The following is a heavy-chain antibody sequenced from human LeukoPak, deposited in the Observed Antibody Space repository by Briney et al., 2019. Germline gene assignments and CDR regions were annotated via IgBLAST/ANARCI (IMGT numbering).Heavy chain of an antibody. Sequence: ASVKVSCKASGYTFTGYYMHWVRQAPGQGLEWMGWINPNSGGTNYAKKFQGRVTMTRDTSISTAYMELSRLRSDDTAVYYCARVGIAAAVLRGFDPWGQGTLVTVSS. CDR3: ARVGIAAAVLRGFDP. D-gene: IGHD6-13*01. V-gene: IGHV1-2*02. CDR1: GYTFTGYY. CDR2: INPNSGGT. J-gene: IGHJ5*02.